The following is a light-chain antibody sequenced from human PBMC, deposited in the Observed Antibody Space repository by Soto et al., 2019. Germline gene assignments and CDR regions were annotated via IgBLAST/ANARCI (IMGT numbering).Light chain of an antibody. Sequence: QSALTQPRSVSGSPGQSVTISCTGTSSDIGAYDHVFWYLQYPGKSPKLIIYDVFKRPSGVPARFSGSKSGNTASLTISGLQTEDEADYHCSSLAGSYTLVFGGGTKLTVL. J-gene: IGLJ3*02. CDR3: SSLAGSYTLV. V-gene: IGLV2-11*01. CDR1: SSDIGAYDH. CDR2: DVF.